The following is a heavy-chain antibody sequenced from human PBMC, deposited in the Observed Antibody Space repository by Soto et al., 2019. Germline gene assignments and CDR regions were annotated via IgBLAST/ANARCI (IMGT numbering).Heavy chain of an antibody. V-gene: IGHV1-2*04. CDR2: INPNSGGT. CDR3: ARGITVTTPGYYFDY. CDR1: GYTFTGYY. Sequence: GASVKVSCKASGYTFTGYYMHWVRQAPGQGLEWMGWINPNSGGTNYAQKFQGWVTMTRDTSISTAYMELSRLRSDDTAVYYCARGITVTTPGYYFDYWGQGTLVTVSS. J-gene: IGHJ4*02. D-gene: IGHD4-17*01.